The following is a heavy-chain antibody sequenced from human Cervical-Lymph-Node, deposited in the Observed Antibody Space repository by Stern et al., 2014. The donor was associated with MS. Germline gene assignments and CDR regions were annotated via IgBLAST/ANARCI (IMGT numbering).Heavy chain of an antibody. CDR2: IIPVFGTP. CDR1: GDTSNTDA. CDR3: ARGASSAAWYKHAVDV. D-gene: IGHD1-14*01. V-gene: IGHV1-69*01. Sequence: VQLVESGAEVQKPGSSVKVSCKASGDTSNTDAIHWVRQAPGQGLEWMGGIIPVFGTPVYAQRFEVRVSIAADESTATDYMELSSLRSDDTAVYYCARGASSAAWYKHAVDVWGQGTTVTVSS. J-gene: IGHJ6*02.